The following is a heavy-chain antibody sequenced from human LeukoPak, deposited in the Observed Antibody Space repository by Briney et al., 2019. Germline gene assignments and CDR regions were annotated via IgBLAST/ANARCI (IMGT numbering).Heavy chain of an antibody. D-gene: IGHD3-16*01. CDR2: INPNSGGT. CDR3: AREGEELGTFFYY. J-gene: IGHJ4*02. Sequence: ASVKVSCKASGYTFTDYYMHWVRQAPGQGLEWMGWINPNSGGTNYAQKFQGRVTMTRDTSISTAYMELSRLRSDDTAVYYCAREGEELGTFFYYWGQGTLVTVSS. CDR1: GYTFTDYY. V-gene: IGHV1-2*02.